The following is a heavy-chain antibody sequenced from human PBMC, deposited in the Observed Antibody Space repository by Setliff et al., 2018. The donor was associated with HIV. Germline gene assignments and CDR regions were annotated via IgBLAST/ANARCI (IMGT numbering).Heavy chain of an antibody. CDR2: ISAYNGNT. Sequence: GASVKVSCKASGYTFTSYDISWVRQAPGRGLEWMGWISAYNGNTNYAQKLQGRATMTTDTSTSTAYMELRSLRSDDTAVYYCAREIGDYYDSSGYYPPTDYYYGMDVWGQGTTVTVSS. D-gene: IGHD3-22*01. CDR3: AREIGDYYDSSGYYPPTDYYYGMDV. J-gene: IGHJ6*02. V-gene: IGHV1-18*01. CDR1: GYTFTSYD.